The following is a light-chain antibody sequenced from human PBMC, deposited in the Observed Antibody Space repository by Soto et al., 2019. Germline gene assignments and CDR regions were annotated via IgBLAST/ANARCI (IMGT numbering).Light chain of an antibody. CDR1: TSNIGNNY. CDR2: DNN. Sequence: QSVLTQPPSVSAAPGQGVTISCSGSTSNIGNNYVSWYQQFPGTAPKLLIYDNNKRPSGIPDRFSGSKSGTSATLGITGLQTGDEADYYCGTWDNSLSAVLFGGGTQLTVL. V-gene: IGLV1-51*01. CDR3: GTWDNSLSAVL. J-gene: IGLJ2*01.